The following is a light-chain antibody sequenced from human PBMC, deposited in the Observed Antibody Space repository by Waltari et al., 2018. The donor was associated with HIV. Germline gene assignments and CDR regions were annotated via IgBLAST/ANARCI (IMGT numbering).Light chain of an antibody. J-gene: IGLJ2*01. CDR1: SLRSYY. V-gene: IGLV3-19*01. CDR3: NSRDSSGNRP. CDR2: GKN. Sequence: SSELTQVPAVSVALGQTVRITCQADSLRSYYASWYQQKPGQAPVVVIYGKNNRPSNIPDRFSGSSSGNTSSLTITGAQAEDEADYYCNSRDSSGNRPFGGGTKLTVL.